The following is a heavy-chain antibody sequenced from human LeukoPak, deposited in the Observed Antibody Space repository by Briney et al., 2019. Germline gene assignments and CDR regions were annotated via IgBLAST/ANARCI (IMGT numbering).Heavy chain of an antibody. J-gene: IGHJ3*02. Sequence: ASVKVSCKASGGTFSSYAISWVRQAPGQGLEWMEGIIPIFGTPNYAQKFQGRVTITADESTSTAYMELSSLRSEDTAVYYCARDSHCSSTSCYAEAFDIWGQGTMVTVSS. D-gene: IGHD2-2*01. CDR1: GGTFSSYA. CDR3: ARDSHCSSTSCYAEAFDI. CDR2: IIPIFGTP. V-gene: IGHV1-69*13.